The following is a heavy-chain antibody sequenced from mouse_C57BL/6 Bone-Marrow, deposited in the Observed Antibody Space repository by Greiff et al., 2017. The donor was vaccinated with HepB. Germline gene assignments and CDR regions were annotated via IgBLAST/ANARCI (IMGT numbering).Heavy chain of an antibody. D-gene: IGHD2-2*01. CDR1: GYTFTSYW. Sequence: VQLQQPGAELVKPGASVKLSCKASGYTFTSYWMHWVKQRPGQGLEWIGMIHPNSGSTNYNEKFKSRATLTVDKSSSTAYMQLSSLTSEDSAVYYCARLVTTGRSYWYFDVWGTGTTVTVSS. J-gene: IGHJ1*03. CDR2: IHPNSGST. V-gene: IGHV1-64*01. CDR3: ARLVTTGRSYWYFDV.